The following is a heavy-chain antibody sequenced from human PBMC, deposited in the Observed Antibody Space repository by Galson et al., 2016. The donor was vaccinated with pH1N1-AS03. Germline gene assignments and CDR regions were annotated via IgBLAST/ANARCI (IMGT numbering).Heavy chain of an antibody. J-gene: IGHJ4*02. CDR1: GFNFRGYY. V-gene: IGHV3-11*06. CDR2: INAGNNYR. Sequence: SLRLSCAASGFNFRGYYMSWIRQAPGKGLEWVSYINAGNNYREYADSVKGRFTVSRDNAKSSLYLQMNSLRAEDTAVYYCARLQRDTILTGSVFDYWGQGTLVTVSS. CDR3: ARLQRDTILTGSVFDY. D-gene: IGHD6-25*01.